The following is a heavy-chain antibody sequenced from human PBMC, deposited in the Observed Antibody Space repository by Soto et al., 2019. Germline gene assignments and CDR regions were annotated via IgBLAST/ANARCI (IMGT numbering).Heavy chain of an antibody. Sequence: QVQLVESGGGVVQPGTSLRLSCAASGFSFSIYGMHWVRQAPGKGLEWVAGIWYDGSNKYYAESVKGRFSISRDNSKNTLYLQMNSLRAEDTALYSCARDDKDEYGADRGGFGCWGQGTLVTVSS. CDR1: GFSFSIYG. J-gene: IGHJ4*02. CDR3: ARDDKDEYGADRGGFGC. D-gene: IGHD4-17*01. CDR2: IWYDGSNK. V-gene: IGHV3-33*01.